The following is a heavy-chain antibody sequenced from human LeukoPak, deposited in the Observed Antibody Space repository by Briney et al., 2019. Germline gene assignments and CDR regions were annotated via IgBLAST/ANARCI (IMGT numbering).Heavy chain of an antibody. CDR3: AKEREMATIGGYFDY. J-gene: IGHJ4*02. CDR2: ISYDGSNK. Sequence: GGSLRLSCAASGFTFSSYGMHWVRQASGKGLEWVAVISYDGSNKYYADSVKGRFTISRDNSKNTLYLQMNSLRAEDTAVYYCAKEREMATIGGYFDYWGQGTLVTVSS. CDR1: GFTFSSYG. V-gene: IGHV3-30*18. D-gene: IGHD5-24*01.